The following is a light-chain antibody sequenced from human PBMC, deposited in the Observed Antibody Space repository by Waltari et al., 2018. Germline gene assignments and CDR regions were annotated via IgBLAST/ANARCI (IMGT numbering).Light chain of an antibody. CDR2: EVS. J-gene: IGLJ2*01. Sequence: QSALTQPASVSGSPGQSTTIACTGTSSAVGAYNHVSWYQQHPGKAPKLVIYEVSNRPSGVSNRFSGSKSGNTASLTISGLQAEDEADYYCSSYTTSSTVVFAGGTKLTVL. CDR3: SSYTTSSTVV. CDR1: SSAVGAYNH. V-gene: IGLV2-14*01.